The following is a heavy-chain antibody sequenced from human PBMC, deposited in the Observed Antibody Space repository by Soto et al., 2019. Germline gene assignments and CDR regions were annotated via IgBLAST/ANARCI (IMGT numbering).Heavy chain of an antibody. V-gene: IGHV4-38-2*01. CDR1: GFFISSGNY. D-gene: IGHD2-15*01. J-gene: IGHJ3*01. CDR2: IFHGGNT. Sequence: XETLWLICAVSGFFISSGNYWGWIRKPPGKGLEWIGSIFHGGNTYYNPSLKSRVTISVDISKNQFSLKLNSVTAADTAVYYCARALWYDAFDVWGQGTVVTVPS. CDR3: ARALWYDAFDV.